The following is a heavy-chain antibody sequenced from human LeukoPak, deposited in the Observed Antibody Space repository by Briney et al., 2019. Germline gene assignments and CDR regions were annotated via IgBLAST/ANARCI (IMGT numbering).Heavy chain of an antibody. CDR2: IYYSGST. V-gene: IGHV4-59*04. J-gene: IGHJ4*02. CDR1: GGSISSYY. D-gene: IGHD3-22*01. Sequence: SETLSLTCTVSGGSISSYYWSWIRQPPGKGLEWIGSIYYSGSTYYNPSLKSRVTISVDTSKNQFSLKLSSVTAADTAVYYCARRPYYDSSGFYAPYYYFDYWGQGTLVTVSS. CDR3: ARRPYYDSSGFYAPYYYFDY.